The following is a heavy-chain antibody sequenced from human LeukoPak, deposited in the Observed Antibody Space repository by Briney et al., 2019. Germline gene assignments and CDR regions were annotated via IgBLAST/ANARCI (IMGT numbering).Heavy chain of an antibody. CDR1: GGSISSYF. CDR2: IYNSGNI. Sequence: SETLSLTCTVSGGSISSYFWSWIRQPPGKGLEWIGYIYNSGNISSNPSLKSRVTVSVDTSKNQLSLKLSSVTAADTAVYYCARGPHGSYYVFDYWGQGTLVTVSS. CDR3: ARGPHGSYYVFDY. V-gene: IGHV4-59*01. J-gene: IGHJ4*02. D-gene: IGHD1-26*01.